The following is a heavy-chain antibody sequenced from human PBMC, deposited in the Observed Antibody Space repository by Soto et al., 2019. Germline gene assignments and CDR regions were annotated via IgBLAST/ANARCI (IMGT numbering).Heavy chain of an antibody. CDR3: ARERSCSGNSCYKLRFDP. CDR2: ISNSGNTK. CDR1: GFTFSASY. V-gene: IGHV3-11*01. Sequence: QVQLVESGGDLVQPGGSLRLSCAASGFTFSASYMTWIRQAPGRGLEWVSYISNSGNTKEYADSVRGRFTISGDNAKNSLHLQMDSRRAEDTAVYYCARERSCSGNSCYKLRFDPWGQGTRVIVSS. D-gene: IGHD2-15*01. J-gene: IGHJ5*02.